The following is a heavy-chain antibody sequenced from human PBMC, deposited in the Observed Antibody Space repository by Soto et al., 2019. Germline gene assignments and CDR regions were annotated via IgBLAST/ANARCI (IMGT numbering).Heavy chain of an antibody. CDR3: AQSPRLTEAFHI. CDR2: IYPGDSDT. J-gene: IGHJ3*02. Sequence: PGESLKISCKFSGYSFTSYWIGWVRQMPGKGLEWMGIIYPGDSDTRYSPSFQGHVTISADKSFTTAYLQWSSLKASDTAMYYCAQSPRLTEAFHIWGQGTMVTVSS. V-gene: IGHV5-51*01. CDR1: GYSFTSYW.